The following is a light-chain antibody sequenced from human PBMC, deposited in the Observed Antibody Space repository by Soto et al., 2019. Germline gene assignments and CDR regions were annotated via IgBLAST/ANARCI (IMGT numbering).Light chain of an antibody. V-gene: IGKV3-11*01. CDR3: QQRSDWPRT. J-gene: IGKJ1*01. Sequence: EIVLTQSAATLSLSPGERATLSCRASQGVGSYLAWYQQKPGQAPRLLIFDASNRATGIPARFSGSGSGTDFTLTISSLEPEDFAVYYCQQRSDWPRTFGQGTKVDIK. CDR1: QGVGSY. CDR2: DAS.